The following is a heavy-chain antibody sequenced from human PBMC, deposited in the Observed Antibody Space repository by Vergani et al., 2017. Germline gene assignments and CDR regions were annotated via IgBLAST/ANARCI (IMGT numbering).Heavy chain of an antibody. D-gene: IGHD3-10*01. Sequence: EVQLVESGGGLVKPGGSLRLSCAASGFTFSSYSMNWVRQAPGKGLEWVSSISSSSSYIYYAESVKGRFTISRDNAKNSLYLQMNSLRAEDTAVYYCARDTDYYGSGSMDVWGQGTTVTVSS. V-gene: IGHV3-21*01. CDR3: ARDTDYYGSGSMDV. J-gene: IGHJ6*02. CDR1: GFTFSSYS. CDR2: ISSSSSYI.